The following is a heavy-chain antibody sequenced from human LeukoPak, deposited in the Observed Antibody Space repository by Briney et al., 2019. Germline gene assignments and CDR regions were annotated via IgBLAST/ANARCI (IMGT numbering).Heavy chain of an antibody. CDR2: IKSKTDGGTT. J-gene: IGHJ5*02. CDR1: GFTFSNAW. D-gene: IGHD3-10*01. V-gene: IGHV3-15*01. Sequence: GGSLRLSCAASGFTFSNAWMSWVRQAPGKGLEWVGRIKSKTDGGTTDYAAPVKGRFTISRDDSKNTLYLQMDSLKTEDTAVYYCTTESILRFGEPPINWFDPWGQGTLVTVSS. CDR3: TTESILRFGEPPINWFDP.